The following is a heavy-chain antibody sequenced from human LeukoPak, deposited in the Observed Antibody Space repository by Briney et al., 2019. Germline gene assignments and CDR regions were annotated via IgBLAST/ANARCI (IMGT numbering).Heavy chain of an antibody. CDR1: RFTFSSYA. V-gene: IGHV3-23*01. Sequence: GGSLRLSCAASRFTFSSYAMSWVRQAPGKGLEWVSGISSSGSSTYYADSVKGRFTISRDNSKNTLYLQMNSLRAEDTAVYYCARGGQGYDLNWFDPWGQGTLVTVSS. J-gene: IGHJ5*02. D-gene: IGHD3-3*01. CDR3: ARGGQGYDLNWFDP. CDR2: ISSSGSST.